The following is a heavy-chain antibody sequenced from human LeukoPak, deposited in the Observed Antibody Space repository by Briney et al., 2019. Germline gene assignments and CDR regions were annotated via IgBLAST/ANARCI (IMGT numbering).Heavy chain of an antibody. V-gene: IGHV3-23*01. CDR3: AKDRSGTMIVVADAFDI. CDR1: GFTFSNYA. Sequence: GGSLRLSCAASGFTFSNYAMSWVRQAPGKGLEWVSAISGSGGNTFYADSVKGRFTISRDNSKNTLYLQMNSLRAEDTAVYYCAKDRSGTMIVVADAFDICGQGTMVTVSS. CDR2: ISGSGGNT. J-gene: IGHJ3*02. D-gene: IGHD3-22*01.